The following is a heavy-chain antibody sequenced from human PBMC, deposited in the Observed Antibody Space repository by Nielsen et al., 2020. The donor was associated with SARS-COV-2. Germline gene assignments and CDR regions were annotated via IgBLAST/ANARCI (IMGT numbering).Heavy chain of an antibody. V-gene: IGHV3-30*02. CDR1: GFTFSSYD. CDR3: ANDMYYDILTGLFDS. J-gene: IGHJ4*02. CDR2: ILYDGSHK. Sequence: GESLKISSAASGFTFSSYDMQWGRQAPGKGLEWVTFILYDGSHKYYADSVKGRFTISRDNSKNTLYLQRISLRPEDTSVYYCANDMYYDILTGLFDSWGQGPLATVS. D-gene: IGHD3-9*01.